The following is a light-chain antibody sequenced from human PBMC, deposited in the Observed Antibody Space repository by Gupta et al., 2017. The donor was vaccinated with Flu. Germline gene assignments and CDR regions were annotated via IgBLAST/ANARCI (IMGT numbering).Light chain of an antibody. V-gene: IGKV3-20*01. J-gene: IGKJ4*01. CDR2: GAS. CDR1: QSVSSSY. CDR3: QQYGSSPRT. Sequence: IVLTQSPGTLSLVPGESATISCRASQSVSSSYLAWYQQNPGQAPRLLIYGASSRATGIPDRFSGSGSGTDFTLTISRLEPEDFAVYYCQQYGSSPRTFGGGTKVESK.